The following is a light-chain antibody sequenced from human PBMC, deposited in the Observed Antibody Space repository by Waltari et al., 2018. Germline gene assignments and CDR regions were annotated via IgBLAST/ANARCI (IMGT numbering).Light chain of an antibody. CDR2: AAS. V-gene: IGKV1-27*01. CDR3: QKYNSAPRT. Sequence: DIQITQSPSSLSASVGDRLTLTCRASQGISNYLAWYQQQPGKVPKLLIYAASTLQSGVPPRFSGSGSGTDFTLTISSLQPEEVATYYCQKYNSAPRTFGQGTKVEIK. J-gene: IGKJ1*01. CDR1: QGISNY.